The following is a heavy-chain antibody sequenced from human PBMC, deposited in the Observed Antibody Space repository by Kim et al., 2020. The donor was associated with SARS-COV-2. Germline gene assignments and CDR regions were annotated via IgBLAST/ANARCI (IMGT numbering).Heavy chain of an antibody. CDR2: ISSSGSTI. CDR3: ARGNPTPWLLPPDY. D-gene: IGHD3-9*01. J-gene: IGHJ4*02. V-gene: IGHV3-48*03. Sequence: GGSLRLSCAASGFTFSSYEMNWVRQAPGKGLEWVSYISSSGSTIYYADSVKGRFTISRDNAKNSLYLQMNSLRAEDTAVYYCARGNPTPWLLPPDYWGQGTLVTVSS. CDR1: GFTFSSYE.